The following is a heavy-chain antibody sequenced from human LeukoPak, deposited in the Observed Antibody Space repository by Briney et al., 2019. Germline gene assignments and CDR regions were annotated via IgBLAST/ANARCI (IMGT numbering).Heavy chain of an antibody. V-gene: IGHV4-39*01. Sequence: PSETLSLTCTVSGGSISSSSYYWGWIRQPPGKGLEWIGSIYYSGSTYYNPSLESRVTISVDTSKNQFSLKLSSVTAADTAVYYCARRLVGGLERLWFGELYDYWGQGTLVTVSS. CDR3: ARRLVGGLERLWFGELYDY. J-gene: IGHJ4*02. CDR2: IYYSGST. CDR1: GGSISSSSYY. D-gene: IGHD3-10*01.